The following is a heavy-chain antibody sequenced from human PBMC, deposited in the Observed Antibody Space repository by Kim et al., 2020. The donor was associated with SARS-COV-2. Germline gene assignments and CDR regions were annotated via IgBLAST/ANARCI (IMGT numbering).Heavy chain of an antibody. CDR3: ARSPPVSITMIGGEYFDY. V-gene: IGHV1-69*13. D-gene: IGHD3-22*01. CDR1: GGTFSSYA. J-gene: IGHJ4*02. Sequence: SVKVSCKASGGTFSSYAISWVRQAPGQGLEWMGGIIPIFGTANYAQKFQGRVTITADESTSTAYMELSSLRSEDTAVYYCARSPPVSITMIGGEYFDYWGQGTLVTVSS. CDR2: IIPIFGTA.